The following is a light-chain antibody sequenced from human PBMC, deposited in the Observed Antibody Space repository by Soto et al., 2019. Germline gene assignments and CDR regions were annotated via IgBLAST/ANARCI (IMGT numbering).Light chain of an antibody. V-gene: IGKV1-39*01. CDR3: QQSYSTPWT. J-gene: IGKJ1*01. CDR2: AAS. CDR1: QSISSS. Sequence: DIQMAQSPSSLSASVGDRVTITCRASQSISSSLTWYQQKVGKAPKLLIYAASSLQSGVPSRISGSGSGTEFTLTISSLQPDDFATYYCQQSYSTPWTFGQGTKVDIK.